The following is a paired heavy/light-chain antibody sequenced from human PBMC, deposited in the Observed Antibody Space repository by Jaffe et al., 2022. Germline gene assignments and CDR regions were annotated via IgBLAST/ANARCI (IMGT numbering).Light chain of an antibody. CDR1: SSNIVNNY. CDR2: DNN. J-gene: IGLJ2*01. Sequence: QSVLTQPPSVSAAPGQKVTISCSGRSSNIVNNYVSWYQHLPGTAPKLLIYDNNKRPSGIPDRFSGSKSGTSATLGITGLQTGDEADYYCGTWDSSLSAVVFGGGTKLTVL. V-gene: IGLV1-51*01. CDR3: GTWDSSLSAVV.
Heavy chain of an antibody. Sequence: QVQLQESGPGLVKPSETLSLTCAVSGYSINSAYSWGWIRQPPGKGLEWLGNIYHSGNTYYNPSLKSRVTISVDTSKNQLSLRLTSVTAADTALYYCARVRGYYDFGPPDYFDNWGQGTLVTVSS. J-gene: IGHJ4*02. CDR3: ARVRGYYDFGPPDYFDN. D-gene: IGHD3-22*01. V-gene: IGHV4-38-2*01. CDR1: GYSINSAYS. CDR2: IYHSGNT.